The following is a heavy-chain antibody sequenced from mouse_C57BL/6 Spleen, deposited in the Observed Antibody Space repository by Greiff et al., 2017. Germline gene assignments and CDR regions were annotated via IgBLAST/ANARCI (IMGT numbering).Heavy chain of an antibody. Sequence: EVKLVESGGGLVKPGGSLKLSCAASGFTFSDYGMHWVRQAPEKGLEWVAYISSGSSTIYYADTVKGRFTISRDNAKNTLFLHMTSLMSEDTAMYYCARFLNYDYAMDYWGQGTSVTVAS. J-gene: IGHJ4*01. V-gene: IGHV5-17*01. CDR3: ARFLNYDYAMDY. CDR2: ISSGSSTI. D-gene: IGHD1-1*02. CDR1: GFTFSDYG.